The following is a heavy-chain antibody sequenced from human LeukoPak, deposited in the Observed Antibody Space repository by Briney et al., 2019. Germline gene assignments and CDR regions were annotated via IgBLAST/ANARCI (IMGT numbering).Heavy chain of an antibody. CDR2: IYTSGST. V-gene: IGHV4-61*02. J-gene: IGHJ4*02. CDR1: GGSISSGSYY. CDR3: ARAISWSTYYFDY. Sequence: SETLSLTCTASGGSISSGSYYWSWIRQPAGKGLEWIGRIYTSGSTNYNPSLKSRVTISVDTSKNQFSLKLSSVTAADTAVYYCARAISWSTYYFDYWGQGTLVTVSS. D-gene: IGHD6-13*01.